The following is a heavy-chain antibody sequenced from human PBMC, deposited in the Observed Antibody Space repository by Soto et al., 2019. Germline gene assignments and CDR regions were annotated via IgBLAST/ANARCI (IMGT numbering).Heavy chain of an antibody. CDR1: GRSIISYY. J-gene: IGHJ4*02. Sequence: SETLSLTCTVSGRSIISYYLSWIRQPPGKGLEWIGYTYYSGSTNYNPSLKSRVTISVDTSKNQFSLKLSSVTAADTAVYYCARGWGLVFDYWGQGTLVTVS. V-gene: IGHV4-59*01. CDR2: TYYSGST. D-gene: IGHD2-21*02. CDR3: ARGWGLVFDY.